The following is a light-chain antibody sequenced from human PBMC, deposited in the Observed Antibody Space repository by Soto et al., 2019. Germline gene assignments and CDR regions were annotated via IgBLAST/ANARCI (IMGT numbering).Light chain of an antibody. CDR2: DAS. CDR3: QQYSDSSGA. V-gene: IGKV1-5*01. Sequence: DIQMTQSPSTLSASVGDRVTITCRASQSISSRLAWYQQKSGKAPNLLIYDASSLEGGVPSRFSGSASETEFTLTISSLQPDDFATYYCQQYSDSSGAFGQGTKVDIK. CDR1: QSISSR. J-gene: IGKJ1*01.